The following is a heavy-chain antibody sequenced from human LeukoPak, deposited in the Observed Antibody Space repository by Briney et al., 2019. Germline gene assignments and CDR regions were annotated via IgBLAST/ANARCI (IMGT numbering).Heavy chain of an antibody. D-gene: IGHD3-9*01. V-gene: IGHV1-2*02. CDR3: ARGGVLRYFDCLSSNNGYRY. CDR1: GYTFTGYY. J-gene: IGHJ4*02. Sequence: ASVKVSFKASGYTFTGYYMHWVRQAPGQGLEWMGWINPNSGGTNYAQKFQGRVTMNIDTSISTAYMELSRLRSDDTAVYYCARGGVLRYFDCLSSNNGYRYWGQGTLVTVSS. CDR2: INPNSGGT.